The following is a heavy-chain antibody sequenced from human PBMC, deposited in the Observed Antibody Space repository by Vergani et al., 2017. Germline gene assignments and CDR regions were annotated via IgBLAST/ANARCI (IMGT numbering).Heavy chain of an antibody. D-gene: IGHD4-23*01. Sequence: QVQLVQSGAEVKKPGSSVKVSCKASGGTFSSYAISWVRQAPGQGFEWMGGIIPFFGTANYAQKFQGRVTITGDESTSTAYMELSSLRSEDTAVYYCARPFYGGKPLVDWSQGSLVTVSS. CDR3: ARPFYGGKPLVD. CDR1: GGTFSSYA. CDR2: IIPFFGTA. J-gene: IGHJ4*02. V-gene: IGHV1-69*01.